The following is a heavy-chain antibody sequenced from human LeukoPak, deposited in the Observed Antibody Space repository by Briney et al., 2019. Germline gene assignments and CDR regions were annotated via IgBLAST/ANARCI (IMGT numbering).Heavy chain of an antibody. CDR3: AREVPFTIFSVSGLDV. V-gene: IGHV4-39*07. CDR1: GGALSSSRYY. D-gene: IGHD3-3*01. Sequence: SSETLSLTCSVSGGALSSSRYYWVWIRQSPGKGLESLGSINYSGSTYYNPSLRSRVTISVDTSKKEISLKLSSVTAADTAVYLCAREVPFTIFSVSGLDVWGQGTTVTVSS. CDR2: INYSGST. J-gene: IGHJ6*02.